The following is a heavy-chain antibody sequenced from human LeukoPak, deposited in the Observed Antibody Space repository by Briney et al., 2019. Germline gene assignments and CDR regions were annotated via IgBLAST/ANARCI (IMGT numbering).Heavy chain of an antibody. D-gene: IGHD3-16*01. J-gene: IGHJ2*01. Sequence: PSETLSLTCTVSGGSISSDYWNWIRQPPGKGLEWVGYIYYSRSHNYNPSLKSRVTISIDPSKNQFSLRLSSVTAADTAVYYCARRGDGGFWYFDLWGRGTLVTVSS. CDR1: GGSISSDY. V-gene: IGHV4-59*08. CDR3: ARRGDGGFWYFDL. CDR2: IYYSRSH.